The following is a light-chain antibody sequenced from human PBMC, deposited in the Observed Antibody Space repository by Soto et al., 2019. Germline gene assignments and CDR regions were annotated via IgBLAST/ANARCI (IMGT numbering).Light chain of an antibody. CDR2: GAS. J-gene: IGKJ1*01. CDR3: QQYNNGHRAWT. V-gene: IGKV3D-15*01. CDR1: QSVSSN. Sequence: EMVMTQAPATLSVSPGERATLSCRASQSVSSNLAWYQQKPGQAPRPLIYGASTRATGIPAMFNGSGSGTESTLTISSLQSEDFAVYYRQQYNNGHRAWTFGQGTKVEIK.